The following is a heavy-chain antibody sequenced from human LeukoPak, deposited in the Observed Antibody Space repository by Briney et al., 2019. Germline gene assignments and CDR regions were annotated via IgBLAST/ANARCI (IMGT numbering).Heavy chain of an antibody. D-gene: IGHD1-1*01. CDR2: IIPIFGTA. V-gene: IGHV1-69*05. Sequence: SVTVSCRASGGTFSSYAISWVRQAPGQGLEWMGRIIPIFGTANYAQKFQGRVTITTDESTSTAYMELSSLRSEDTAVYYCARDARPNWFDPWGQGTLVTVSS. CDR3: ARDARPNWFDP. CDR1: GGTFSSYA. J-gene: IGHJ5*02.